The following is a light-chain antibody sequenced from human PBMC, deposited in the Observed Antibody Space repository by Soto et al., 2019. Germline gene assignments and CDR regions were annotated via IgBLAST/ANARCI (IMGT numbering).Light chain of an antibody. CDR1: SSDFGSYKF. CDR3: FSFTSTNTHV. J-gene: IGLJ1*01. CDR2: ETS. V-gene: IGLV2-23*01. Sequence: QSALTQPASVSGSPGQSVTISCTGTSSDFGSYKFVSWYQHHPGKVPKVIIYETSKRPSGVSDRFSGSKSGNTASLTIPGLQAEDEADYYCFSFTSTNTHVFGSGTKVTVL.